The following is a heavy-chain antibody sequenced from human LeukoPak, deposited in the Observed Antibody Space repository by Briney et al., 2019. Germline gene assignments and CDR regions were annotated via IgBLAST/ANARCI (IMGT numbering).Heavy chain of an antibody. Sequence: GGSLRLSCAASGFTFNIYAMNWVRQAPGKGLEWIAYITGSGTTIHYADSVKGRFTISRDNSKNSVYLQMRNPRAEDTAVYYCARFLREYYDIRVYSNLHDAFDIWGQGTMVTVSS. D-gene: IGHD3-22*01. V-gene: IGHV3-48*03. CDR3: ARFLREYYDIRVYSNLHDAFDI. CDR2: ITGSGTTI. J-gene: IGHJ3*02. CDR1: GFTFNIYA.